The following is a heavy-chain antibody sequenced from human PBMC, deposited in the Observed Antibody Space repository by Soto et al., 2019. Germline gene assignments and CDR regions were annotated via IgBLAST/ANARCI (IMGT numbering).Heavy chain of an antibody. CDR2: ISWNSGSI. V-gene: IGHV3-9*01. Sequence: GGSLRLSCAASGFTFDDYAMHWVRQAPGKGLEWVSGISWNSGSIGYADSVKGRFTISRDNAKNSLYLQMNSLRAEDTALYYCAKGGSIVATIMGLFDYWGQGTLVTVSS. J-gene: IGHJ4*02. CDR3: AKGGSIVATIMGLFDY. D-gene: IGHD5-12*01. CDR1: GFTFDDYA.